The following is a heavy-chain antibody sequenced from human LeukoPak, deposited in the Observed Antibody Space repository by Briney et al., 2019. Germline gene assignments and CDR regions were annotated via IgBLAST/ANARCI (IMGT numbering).Heavy chain of an antibody. Sequence: ASVTVSCKASGYTFTSYDISWVRQAPGQGLEWMGWISAYNGHTNYAQRLQGRVTMTTDTSTSTAYMELRSLRSDDTAVYYCARAIDIVALLDYWGQGTLVTVSS. CDR2: ISAYNGHT. J-gene: IGHJ4*02. D-gene: IGHD5-12*01. CDR1: GYTFTSYD. V-gene: IGHV1-18*01. CDR3: ARAIDIVALLDY.